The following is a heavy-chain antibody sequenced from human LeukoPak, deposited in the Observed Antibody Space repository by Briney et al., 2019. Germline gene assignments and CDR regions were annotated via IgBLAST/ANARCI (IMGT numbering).Heavy chain of an antibody. J-gene: IGHJ4*02. CDR1: GGTFSGYA. V-gene: IGHV1-69*13. D-gene: IGHD3-3*01. Sequence: SVKVSCKASGGTFSGYAISWVRQAPGQGLEWMGGIIPIFGTANYAQKFQGRVTITADESTSTAYMELSSLRSEDTAVYYCARSSLGDFWSGYYGLYFDYWGQGTLVTVSS. CDR3: ARSSLGDFWSGYYGLYFDY. CDR2: IIPIFGTA.